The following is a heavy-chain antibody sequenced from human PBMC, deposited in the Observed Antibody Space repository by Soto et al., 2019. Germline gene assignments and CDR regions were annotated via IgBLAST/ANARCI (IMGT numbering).Heavy chain of an antibody. Sequence: SETLSLTCTVSGGSISSGDYYWSWIRQPPGKGLEWIGYIYYSGSTYYNPSLKSRVTISVDTSKNQFSLKLSSVTAADTAVYYCARGSYYYDNSYYYHYWGQGTLVTVSS. CDR1: GGSISSGDYY. D-gene: IGHD3-22*01. J-gene: IGHJ4*01. CDR3: ARGSYYYDNSYYYHY. V-gene: IGHV4-30-4*01. CDR2: IYYSGST.